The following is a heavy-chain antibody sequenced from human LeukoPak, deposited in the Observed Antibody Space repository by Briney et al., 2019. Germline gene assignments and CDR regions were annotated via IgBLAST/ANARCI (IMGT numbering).Heavy chain of an antibody. Sequence: ASVKVSCKASGYTFTSYGISWVRQAPGQGLEWMGWISAYNGNTNYAQKLQGRVTMTTDTSTSTAYMELSSLRSEDTAVYYCARAAGTAMVTTLDYWGQGTLVTVSS. CDR2: ISAYNGNT. J-gene: IGHJ4*02. V-gene: IGHV1-18*01. CDR1: GYTFTSYG. D-gene: IGHD5-18*01. CDR3: ARAAGTAMVTTLDY.